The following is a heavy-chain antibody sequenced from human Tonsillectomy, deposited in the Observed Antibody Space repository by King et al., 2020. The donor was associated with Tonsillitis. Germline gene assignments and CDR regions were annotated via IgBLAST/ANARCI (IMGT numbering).Heavy chain of an antibody. J-gene: IGHJ4*02. V-gene: IGHV2-5*05. CDR2: IYLDDDK. CDR3: THNEVESTGTSDY. Sequence: ITLKESGPTLVKPTQTLTLTCTFSGFSIITSGVGVAWIRQPPGKALWLLALIYLDDDKRYGTNLESRLTITKDTSKNQVVLAMTHVDPVDTATYYCTHNEVESTGTSDYWGQGTLVTVSS. CDR1: GFSIITSGVG. D-gene: IGHD1/OR15-1a*01.